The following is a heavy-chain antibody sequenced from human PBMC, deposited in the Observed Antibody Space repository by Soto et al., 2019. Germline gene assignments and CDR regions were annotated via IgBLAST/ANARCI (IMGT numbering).Heavy chain of an antibody. CDR1: GFTVSSNY. Sequence: EVQLVESGGGLIQPGGSLTLSCAVSGFTVSSNYMSWVRQAPGRGLEWVSLIYSGGNTYYADSVKGRFTVSRDNSKSTLSLQMNSLRAEDTAVYYCAGAWGRDDFYFHFRGQGSLGAV. CDR3: AGAWGRDDFYFHF. CDR2: IYSGGNT. V-gene: IGHV3-53*01. J-gene: IGHJ4*02. D-gene: IGHD3-3*01.